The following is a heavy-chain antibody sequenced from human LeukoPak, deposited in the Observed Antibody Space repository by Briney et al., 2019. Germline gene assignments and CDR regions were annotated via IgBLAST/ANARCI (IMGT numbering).Heavy chain of an antibody. CDR3: ARGEYYYDSSGYYYSWSAFDI. D-gene: IGHD3-22*01. J-gene: IGHJ3*02. V-gene: IGHV4-59*02. Sequence: SETLSLTCTVSGGSVSNYYWSWIRQSPGKGLERIGYIYYTETSYNPSLKSRVTISADTSKNQFSLKLYSVTAADTAVYYCARGEYYYDSSGYYYSWSAFDIWGQGTMVTVSS. CDR1: GGSVSNYY. CDR2: IYYTET.